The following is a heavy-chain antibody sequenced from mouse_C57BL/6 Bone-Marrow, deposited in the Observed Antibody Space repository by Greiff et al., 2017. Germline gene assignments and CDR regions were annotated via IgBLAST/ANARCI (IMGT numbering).Heavy chain of an antibody. CDR3: ARWAYNNYEYFDF. D-gene: IGHD2-5*01. J-gene: IGHJ1*03. V-gene: IGHV1-52*01. CDR1: GYTFTSYW. CDR2: IDPSDSET. Sequence: QVQLQQPGAELVRPGSSVKLSCKASGYTFTSYWMHWVKQRPIQGLEWIGNIDPSDSETHYNQKFKDKATLTVDKSSSTAYMQLSSLTSEDSAVYYCARWAYNNYEYFDFWGTGTTVTVSS.